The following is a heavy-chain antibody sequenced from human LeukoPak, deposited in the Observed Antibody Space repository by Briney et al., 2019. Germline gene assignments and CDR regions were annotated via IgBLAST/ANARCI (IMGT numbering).Heavy chain of an antibody. CDR3: ASSPVTTSASRRYYFDY. CDR1: GYSISSGYY. J-gene: IGHJ4*02. V-gene: IGHV4-38-2*02. CDR2: IYHSGST. Sequence: SENLSLTCTVSGYSISSGYYWGWIRQPPGKGLEWIGSIYHSGSTNYNPSLKSRVTISVDTSKNQFSLKLSSVTAADTAVYYCASSPVTTSASRRYYFDYWGQGTLVTVSS. D-gene: IGHD4-17*01.